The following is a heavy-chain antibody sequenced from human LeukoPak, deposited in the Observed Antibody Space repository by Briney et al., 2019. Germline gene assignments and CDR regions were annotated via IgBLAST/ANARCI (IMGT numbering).Heavy chain of an antibody. J-gene: IGHJ6*03. CDR3: ARKLGYCSGGSCYSADYYYYYMDV. CDR2: ISYDGSNK. Sequence: GGSLRLSCAPSGFTFSNYGIHWVRQAPGKGLEWVAVISYDGSNKYYADSVKGRFTISRDNSKNTLYLQMNSLRAEDTAVYYCARKLGYCSGGSCYSADYYYYYMDVWGKGTTVTVSS. CDR1: GFTFSNYG. D-gene: IGHD2-15*01. V-gene: IGHV3-30*03.